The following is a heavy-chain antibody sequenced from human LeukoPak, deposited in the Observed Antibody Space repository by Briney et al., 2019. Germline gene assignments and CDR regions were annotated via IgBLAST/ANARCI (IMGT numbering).Heavy chain of an antibody. CDR2: IYPGDSDT. V-gene: IGHV5-51*01. D-gene: IGHD2-2*01. CDR1: GYSFTSYR. Sequence: GESLKISCKGSGYSFTSYRIGWVRQMPGKGLEWMGIIYPGDSDTRYSPSFQGQVTISADKSISTAYLQWSSLKASDTAMYYWRRRKYVPAAAKAPPSDYGGQEPLVT. CDR3: RRRKYVPAAAKAPPSDY. J-gene: IGHJ4*02.